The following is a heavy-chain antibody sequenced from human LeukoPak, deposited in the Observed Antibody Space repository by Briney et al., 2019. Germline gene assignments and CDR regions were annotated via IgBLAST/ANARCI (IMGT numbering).Heavy chain of an antibody. D-gene: IGHD2-2*02. CDR3: ARDQRLQAIIASAGLDY. Sequence: AESLRLSCAASGFTFSDYYMAWIRQPPGKGLEWVSYISRTGSPIYHADSVKGRFTISMDNAKNSLYLQMNSLRAEDTAVYYCARDQRLQAIIASAGLDYWGRGTLVTVSS. CDR1: GFTFSDYY. V-gene: IGHV3-11*04. J-gene: IGHJ4*02. CDR2: ISRTGSPI.